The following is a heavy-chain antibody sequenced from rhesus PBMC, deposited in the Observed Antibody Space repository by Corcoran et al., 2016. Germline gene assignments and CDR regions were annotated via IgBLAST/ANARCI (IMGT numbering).Heavy chain of an antibody. Sequence: EVQLLESGGGLVQPGGSLRLHCTASGFTFGSYDMSWVRQAPGKGLEWVSYIRYTGKTRYYADSVKGRFTISRDNAKNSLSLQMSSLRAEDTAVYYCSRAGVITIDYWGQGVLVTVSS. CDR2: IRYTGKTR. V-gene: IGHV3-136*01. D-gene: IGHD3-34*01. CDR3: SRAGVITIDY. CDR1: GFTFGSYD. J-gene: IGHJ4*01.